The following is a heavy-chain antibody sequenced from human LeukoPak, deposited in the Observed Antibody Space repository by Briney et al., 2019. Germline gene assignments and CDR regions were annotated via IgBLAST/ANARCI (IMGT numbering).Heavy chain of an antibody. CDR3: ARDRTALVPDYMDV. J-gene: IGHJ6*03. CDR2: FISSSNYT. V-gene: IGHV3-21*01. CDR1: GFSFSTYN. D-gene: IGHD5-18*01. Sequence: GGSLRFSCTASGFSFSTYNINWVRQAPGKGLEWVSSFISSSNYTYYADSLKGRFTVSRDNANNALYLQINSLRPEDTGVHYCARDRTALVPDYMDVWGKGTTVTVSS.